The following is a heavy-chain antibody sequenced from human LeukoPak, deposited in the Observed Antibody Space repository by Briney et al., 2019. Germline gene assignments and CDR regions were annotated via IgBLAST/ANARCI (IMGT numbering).Heavy chain of an antibody. CDR3: ARQGGHMGSIDY. V-gene: IGHV4-59*08. CDR2: IYYSGST. CDR1: GGSISSYY. D-gene: IGHD2-15*01. Sequence: SETLSLTCTVSGGSISSYYWSWIRQPPGKGLEWIGYIYYSGSTNYNPSLKSRVTISVDTSKNQFSLKLSSVTAADTAVYYCARQGGHMGSIDYWGQGTLVTVSS. J-gene: IGHJ4*02.